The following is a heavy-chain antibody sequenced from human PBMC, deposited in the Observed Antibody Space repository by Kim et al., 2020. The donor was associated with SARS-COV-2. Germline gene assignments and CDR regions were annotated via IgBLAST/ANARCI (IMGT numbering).Heavy chain of an antibody. V-gene: IGHV4-61*02. J-gene: IGHJ3*02. D-gene: IGHD3-22*01. CDR2: IYTSGST. CDR3: AREWPSVRYYDSSGPDDAFDI. CDR1: GGSISSGSYY. Sequence: SETLSLTCTVSGGSISSGSYYWSWIRQPAGKGLEWIGRIYTSGSTNYNPSLKSRVTISVDTSKNQFSLKLSSVTAADTAVYYCAREWPSVRYYDSSGPDDAFDIWGQGTMVTVSS.